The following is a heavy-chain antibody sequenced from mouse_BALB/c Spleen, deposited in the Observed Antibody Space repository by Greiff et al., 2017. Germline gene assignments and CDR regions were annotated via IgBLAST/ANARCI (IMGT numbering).Heavy chain of an antibody. Sequence: EVQLVESGGGLVQPGGSLRLSCATSGFTFTDYYMSWVRQPPGKALEWLGFIRNKANGYTTEYSASVKGRFTISRDNSQSILYLQMNTLRAEDSATYYCARDPVLRLRSYAMDYWGQGTSVTVSS. CDR1: GFTFTDYY. CDR3: ARDPVLRLRSYAMDY. V-gene: IGHV7-3*02. J-gene: IGHJ4*01. D-gene: IGHD1-2*01. CDR2: IRNKANGYTT.